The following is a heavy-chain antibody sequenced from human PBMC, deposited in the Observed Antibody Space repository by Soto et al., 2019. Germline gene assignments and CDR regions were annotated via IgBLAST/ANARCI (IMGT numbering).Heavy chain of an antibody. V-gene: IGHV3-23*01. CDR2: ISGSGGST. J-gene: IGHJ4*02. Sequence: GGSLRLSCAASGFTFSSYAMSWVRQAPGKGLEWVSAISGSGGSTYYADSVKGRFTISRDNSKNTLYLQMNSLRAEDTAVYYCAKDLSIYDFWSGYKYAPFYFDYWGQGTLVTVSS. CDR3: AKDLSIYDFWSGYKYAPFYFDY. CDR1: GFTFSSYA. D-gene: IGHD3-3*01.